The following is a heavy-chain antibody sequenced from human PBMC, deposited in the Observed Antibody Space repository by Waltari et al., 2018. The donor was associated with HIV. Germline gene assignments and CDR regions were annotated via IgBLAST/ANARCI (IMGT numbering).Heavy chain of an antibody. CDR2: VHGSGST. CDR1: GGTTSGYY. V-gene: IGHV4-59*01. J-gene: IGHJ4*02. CDR3: ARVKASYYDGSGFYFLDY. Sequence: QVQLQESGPGLVKPSETLSLICSVSGGTTSGYYWTWIRQPPGKGLEWIGYVHGSGSTKYNPSLQSRVTISIDTSKNQVSLALNSVTAADTAVYFCARVKASYYDGSGFYFLDYWGQGTLVTVSS. D-gene: IGHD3-22*01.